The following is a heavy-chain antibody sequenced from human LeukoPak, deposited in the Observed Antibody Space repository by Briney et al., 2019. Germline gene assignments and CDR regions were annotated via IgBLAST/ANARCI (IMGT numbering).Heavy chain of an antibody. CDR3: ARHPTCYGSAWSLHHFDS. Sequence: SQTLSLTCSISGASLCSNNVAWHWIRQSPSRGLEWLGRTYYTSKWYNDYALSVQSPITINPDTSKNQFSLQLDSPTPEDTAVYYWARHPTCYGSAWSLHHFDSWGQGTLVTVSS. V-gene: IGHV6-1*01. CDR1: GASLCSNNVA. CDR2: TYYTSKWYN. J-gene: IGHJ4*02. D-gene: IGHD2-2*01.